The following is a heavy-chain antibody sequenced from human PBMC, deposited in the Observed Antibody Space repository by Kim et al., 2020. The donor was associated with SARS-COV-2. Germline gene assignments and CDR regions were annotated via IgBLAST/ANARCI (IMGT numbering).Heavy chain of an antibody. D-gene: IGHD1-26*01. J-gene: IGHJ4*02. Sequence: GGSLRLSCAASGFTFSSYGMHWVRQAPGKGLEWVAVIWYDGSNKYYADSVKGRFTISRDNSKNTLYLQMNSLRAEDTAVYYCARGPPWEHLDYWGQGTLVTVSS. CDR2: IWYDGSNK. CDR1: GFTFSSYG. CDR3: ARGPPWEHLDY. V-gene: IGHV3-33*01.